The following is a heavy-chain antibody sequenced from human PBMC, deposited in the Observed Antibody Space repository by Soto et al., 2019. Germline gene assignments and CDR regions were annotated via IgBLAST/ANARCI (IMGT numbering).Heavy chain of an antibody. D-gene: IGHD3-10*01. CDR2: ISGSGGST. CDR1: GFTFSSYA. J-gene: IGHJ6*02. CDR3: AKDFHGSGSYYGYYYGMDV. V-gene: IGHV3-23*01. Sequence: QSGGSLRLSCAASGFTFSSYAMSWVRRAPGKGLEWVSAISGSGGSTYYADSVKGRFTISRDNSKNTLYLQMNSLRAEDTAVYYCAKDFHGSGSYYGYYYGMDVWGQGTTVTVSS.